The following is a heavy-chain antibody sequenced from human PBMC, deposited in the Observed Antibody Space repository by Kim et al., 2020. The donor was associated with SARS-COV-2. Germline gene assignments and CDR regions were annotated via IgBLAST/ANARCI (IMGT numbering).Heavy chain of an antibody. CDR1: GFTFSSYE. CDR2: ISSSGSTI. V-gene: IGHV3-48*03. D-gene: IGHD5-18*01. Sequence: GGSLRLSCAASGFTFSSYEMNWVRQAPGKGLEWVSYISSSGSTIYYADSVKGRFTISRDNAKNSLYLQMNSLRAEDTAVYYCARELSQLWLRGYYYYGMDVWGQGTTVTVSS. J-gene: IGHJ6*02. CDR3: ARELSQLWLRGYYYYGMDV.